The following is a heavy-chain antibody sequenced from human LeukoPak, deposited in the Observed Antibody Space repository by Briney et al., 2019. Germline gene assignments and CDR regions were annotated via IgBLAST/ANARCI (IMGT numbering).Heavy chain of an antibody. CDR2: IRYDGSNK. Sequence: GRSLRLSCAASGFTFSSYAMHWVRQAPGKGLEWVAFIRYDGSNKYYADSVKGRFTISRDNSKNTLYLQMNSLRAEDTAVYYCAKVGLDYDILTGYYYYYYYMDVWGKGTTVTISS. D-gene: IGHD3-9*01. CDR3: AKVGLDYDILTGYYYYYYYMDV. CDR1: GFTFSSYA. V-gene: IGHV3-30*02. J-gene: IGHJ6*03.